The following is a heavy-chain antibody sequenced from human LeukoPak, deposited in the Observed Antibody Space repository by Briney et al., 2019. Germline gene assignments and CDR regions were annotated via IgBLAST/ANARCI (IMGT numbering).Heavy chain of an antibody. CDR3: VKDGSGSYYTYYFDY. D-gene: IGHD3-10*01. CDR1: GFTFSRYA. Sequence: PGGSLRLSCAASGFTFSRYAMHWVRQAPGKGLEYVSAISSNGGSTYCADSVKGRFTISRDNSKNTLYLQMSSLRAEDTAVYYCVKDGSGSYYTYYFDYWGQGTLVTVSS. J-gene: IGHJ4*02. V-gene: IGHV3-64D*06. CDR2: ISSNGGST.